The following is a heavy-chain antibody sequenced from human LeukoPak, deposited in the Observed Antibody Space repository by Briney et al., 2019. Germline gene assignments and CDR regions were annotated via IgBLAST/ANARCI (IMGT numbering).Heavy chain of an antibody. V-gene: IGHV4-39*07. D-gene: IGHD6-13*01. CDR1: GGSISSSSYY. CDR3: ARGYSSSWYTRFHYYMDV. J-gene: IGHJ6*03. CDR2: IYYGGST. Sequence: SETLSLTCTVSGGSISSSSYYWGWIRQPPDKGLDWIASIYYGGSTYYNPSLKSRVTISVDTSKNQFSLKLSSVTAADTAVYYCARGYSSSWYTRFHYYMDVWGKGTTVTISS.